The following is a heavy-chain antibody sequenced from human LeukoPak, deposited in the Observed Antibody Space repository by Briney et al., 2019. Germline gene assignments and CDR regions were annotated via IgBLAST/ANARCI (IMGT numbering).Heavy chain of an antibody. CDR1: GGSISSYY. Sequence: SETLSLTCTVSGGSISSYYWSWLRQPPGKGLEWIGYIYYSGSTNYNPSLKSRVTISVDTSKNQFSLKLSSVTAADTAVYYCARDASRWGLDYWGQGTLVTASS. D-gene: IGHD6-13*01. CDR3: ARDASRWGLDY. V-gene: IGHV4-59*01. J-gene: IGHJ4*02. CDR2: IYYSGST.